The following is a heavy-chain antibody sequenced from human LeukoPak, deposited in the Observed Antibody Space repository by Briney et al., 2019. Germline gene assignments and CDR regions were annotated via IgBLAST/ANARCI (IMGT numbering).Heavy chain of an antibody. D-gene: IGHD2-15*01. Sequence: GALRLSCAASGFTFSDYYMSWIRQAPGKGLEWVSYISSSGSTIYYADSVKGRFTISRDNAKNSLYLQMNSLRAEDTAVYYCARRTRDGYCSGGSCYALDYWGQGTLVTVSS. CDR3: ARRTRDGYCSGGSCYALDY. J-gene: IGHJ4*02. CDR1: GFTFSDYY. CDR2: ISSSGSTI. V-gene: IGHV3-11*01.